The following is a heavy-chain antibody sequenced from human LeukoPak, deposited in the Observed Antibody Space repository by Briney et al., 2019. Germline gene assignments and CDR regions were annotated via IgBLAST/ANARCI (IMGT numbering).Heavy chain of an antibody. J-gene: IGHJ4*02. CDR1: GYTFTSYG. D-gene: IGHD2-2*01. Sequence: ASVKVSCKASGYTFTSYGISWVRQAPGQGLEWMGWISAYNGNTNYAQKLQGRVTMTTDTSTSTAYMELRSLRSDDTAVYYCARDRPTSYCSSTSCNHFDYWGQGTLVTVSS. CDR2: ISAYNGNT. CDR3: ARDRPTSYCSSTSCNHFDY. V-gene: IGHV1-18*01.